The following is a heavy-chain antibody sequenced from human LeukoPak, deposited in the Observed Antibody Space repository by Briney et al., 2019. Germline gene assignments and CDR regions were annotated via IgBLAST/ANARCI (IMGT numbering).Heavy chain of an antibody. J-gene: IGHJ4*02. V-gene: IGHV4-34*01. CDR3: ARGPKNCSGGSCYLPFDY. CDR2: INHSGST. Sequence: SETLSLTCAVYGGSFSGYYWSWIRQPPGKGLEWIGEINHSGSTDYNPSPKSRVTISVDTSKNQFSLKLSSVTAADTAVYYCARGPKNCSGGSCYLPFDYWGQGTLVTVTS. D-gene: IGHD2-15*01. CDR1: GGSFSGYY.